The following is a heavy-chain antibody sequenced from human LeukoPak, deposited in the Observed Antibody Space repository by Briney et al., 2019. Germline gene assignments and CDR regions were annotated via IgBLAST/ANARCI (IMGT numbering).Heavy chain of an antibody. CDR3: ARASIAVAGTGFYYYYYMDV. CDR2: IIPIFGTA. CDR1: GGTFSSYA. D-gene: IGHD6-19*01. J-gene: IGHJ6*03. Sequence: ASVKVSCKASGGTFSSYAISWVRQAPGQGLEWMGGIIPIFGTANYAQKFQGRVTITADESTSTAYMELSSLRSEDTAVYYCARASIAVAGTGFYYYYYMDVWGKGTTVTISS. V-gene: IGHV1-69*13.